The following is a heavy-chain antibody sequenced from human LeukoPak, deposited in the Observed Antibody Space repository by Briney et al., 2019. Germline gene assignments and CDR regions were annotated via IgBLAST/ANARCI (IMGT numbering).Heavy chain of an antibody. CDR3: AREYEGGYYMDV. CDR1: GYTFTGYY. D-gene: IGHD2-8*01. CDR2: INPNSGGT. Sequence: ASVKVSCTASGYTFTGYYMHWVRQAPGQGLEWMGWINPNSGGTNYAQKFQGRVTMTRDTSISTAYMELSRLRSDDTAVYYCAREYEGGYYMDVWGKGTTVTVSS. J-gene: IGHJ6*03. V-gene: IGHV1-2*02.